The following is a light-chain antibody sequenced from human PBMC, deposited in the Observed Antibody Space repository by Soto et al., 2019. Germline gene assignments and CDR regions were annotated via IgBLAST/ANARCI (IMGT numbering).Light chain of an antibody. V-gene: IGLV2-14*01. CDR3: SSYTSSSTRLYV. CDR2: DVS. J-gene: IGLJ1*01. Sequence: QSVLTQPASVSGSPGQSITISCTGTSSDVGGYNYVSWYQQHPGKAPKLMIYDVSNRPSGVSNRFSGSKSGNTASLTISGLQAEDEPDYYCSSYTSSSTRLYVGGTGTKLTVL. CDR1: SSDVGGYNY.